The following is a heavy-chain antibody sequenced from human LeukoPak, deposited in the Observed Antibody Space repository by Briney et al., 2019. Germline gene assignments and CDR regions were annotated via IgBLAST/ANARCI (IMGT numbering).Heavy chain of an antibody. CDR2: IYSGGNT. CDR1: GFTVSSNY. D-gene: IGHD3-3*01. CDR3: AKGVLRFLEWLLSEDAFDI. Sequence: GGSLRLSCAASGFTVSSNYMNWVRQAPGKGLEWVSVIYSGGNTYYADSVKGRFTISRDNSKNTLYLQMNSLRAEDTAVYYCAKGVLRFLEWLLSEDAFDIWGQGTMVTVSS. V-gene: IGHV3-53*01. J-gene: IGHJ3*02.